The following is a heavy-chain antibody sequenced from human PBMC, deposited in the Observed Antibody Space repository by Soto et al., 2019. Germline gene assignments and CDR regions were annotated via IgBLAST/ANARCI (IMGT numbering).Heavy chain of an antibody. J-gene: IGHJ4*02. V-gene: IGHV1-46*01. CDR2: INPSGGSA. Sequence: QVQLVQSGAEVTRPGASVKVSCKASGYSFISHYIHWVRHAPGQGLEWMGFINPSGGSATLAQKFQGRVTMTRDTSMSTVYMELTILRSEDAAVYYCARDYLSSKLSLSYFDFWGQGTLVTVSS. D-gene: IGHD2-2*01. CDR1: GYSFISHY. CDR3: ARDYLSSKLSLSYFDF.